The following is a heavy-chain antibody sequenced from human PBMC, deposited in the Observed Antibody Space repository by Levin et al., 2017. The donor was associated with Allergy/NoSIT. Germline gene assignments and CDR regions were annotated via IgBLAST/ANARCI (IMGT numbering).Heavy chain of an antibody. CDR3: AKDQRDIVVPNYYYGMDV. D-gene: IGHD2-15*01. Sequence: GGSLRLSCAASGFTFSSYGMHWVRQAPGKGLEWVAVISYDGSNKYYADSVKGRFTISRDNSKNTLYLQMNSLRAEDTAVYYCAKDQRDIVVPNYYYGMDVWGQGTTVTVSS. J-gene: IGHJ6*02. CDR2: ISYDGSNK. V-gene: IGHV3-30*18. CDR1: GFTFSSYG.